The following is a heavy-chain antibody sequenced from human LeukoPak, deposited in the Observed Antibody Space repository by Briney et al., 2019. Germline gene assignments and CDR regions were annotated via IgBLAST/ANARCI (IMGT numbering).Heavy chain of an antibody. J-gene: IGHJ4*02. Sequence: GESLKISCKGSGYSFTTYWIGWVRQMPGKGLEWMGIIYPGDSDTRYSPSFQGQVTISADKSISTAYLQWSSLKASDTAMHYCARHRKYSGSYYLDYWGQGTLVTVSS. CDR3: ARHRKYSGSYYLDY. V-gene: IGHV5-51*01. D-gene: IGHD1-26*01. CDR2: IYPGDSDT. CDR1: GYSFTTYW.